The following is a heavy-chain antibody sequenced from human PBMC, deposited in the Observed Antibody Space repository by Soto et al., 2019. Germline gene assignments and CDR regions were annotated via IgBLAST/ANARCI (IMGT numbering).Heavy chain of an antibody. D-gene: IGHD3-3*01. Sequence: QVQLHQWGAGLLKPSEILSLTCAVYNGSCMGYYWTWVRQPPGKGLEWIGEINHIGSPNYNPSLKSRVAISIETSKQTFSLRLNSLTAADTAVYYCASLSGVRFLDKVYSWGQVIQVTVSS. V-gene: IGHV4-34*01. CDR2: INHIGSP. CDR1: NGSCMGYY. J-gene: IGHJ4*02. CDR3: ASLSGVRFLDKVYS.